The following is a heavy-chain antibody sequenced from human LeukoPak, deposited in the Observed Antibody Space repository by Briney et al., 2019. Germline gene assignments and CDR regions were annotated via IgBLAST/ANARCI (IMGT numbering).Heavy chain of an antibody. CDR1: GYSFTSYW. J-gene: IGHJ4*02. V-gene: IGHV5-51*01. D-gene: IGHD3-3*01. Sequence: GESLKISCKGSGYSFTSYWIGWVRQMPGKGLEWMGIIYPGDSDTRYSPSFQGQVTISADKSISTAYLQWSSLKASDTAMYYCARDDFWSGYTHPFFDYWGQGTLVTVSS. CDR2: IYPGDSDT. CDR3: ARDDFWSGYTHPFFDY.